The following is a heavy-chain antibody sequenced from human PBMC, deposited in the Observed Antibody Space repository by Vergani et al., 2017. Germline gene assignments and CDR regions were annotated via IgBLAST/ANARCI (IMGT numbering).Heavy chain of an antibody. V-gene: IGHV1-69*12. CDR2: ISTLFGTE. Sequence: QVQLVQSGAEVKSPGSSVKVSCKASGDTSSNYVINWVRQAPGQGLEWVRGISTLFGTEGSAQKFQGRVTITADAATRTAYLELNSLRSEDTAVYFCASTVGSGPLYYFAHWGQGTLITVSS. CDR1: GDTSSNYV. D-gene: IGHD3-10*01. J-gene: IGHJ4*02. CDR3: ASTVGSGPLYYFAH.